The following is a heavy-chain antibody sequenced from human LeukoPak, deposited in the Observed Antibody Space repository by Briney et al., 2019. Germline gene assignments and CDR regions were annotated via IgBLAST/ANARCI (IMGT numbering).Heavy chain of an antibody. CDR3: ARGGGYFNY. Sequence: SETLSLTCTVSGGSISSVDWSWIRRPPGKGLEWIGYIYFSGSTNYNPSLKSRVTISVDTSKTQLSLKLSSVTAADTAVYYCARGGGYFNYWGQGTLVTVSS. CDR2: IYFSGST. J-gene: IGHJ4*02. D-gene: IGHD3-16*01. CDR1: GGSISSVD. V-gene: IGHV4-59*01.